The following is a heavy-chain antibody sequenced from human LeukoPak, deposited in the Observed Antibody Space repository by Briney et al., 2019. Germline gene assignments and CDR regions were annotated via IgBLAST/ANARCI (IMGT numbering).Heavy chain of an antibody. CDR3: ARDGAVTNGRYFDY. Sequence: TGGSLRLSCAASGFTFSSYSMNWVRQAPGKGLEWVSSISSSSYIYYGDSVKGRFTISRDNAKNSLYLQMNSLRAEDTAVYYCARDGAVTNGRYFDYWGQGTLVTVSS. V-gene: IGHV3-21*01. CDR1: GFTFSSYS. CDR2: ISSSSYI. J-gene: IGHJ4*02. D-gene: IGHD4-17*01.